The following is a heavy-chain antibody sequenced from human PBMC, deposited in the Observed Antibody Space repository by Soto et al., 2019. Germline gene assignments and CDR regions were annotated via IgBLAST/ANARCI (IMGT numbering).Heavy chain of an antibody. CDR1: GYTFTSYA. Sequence: QVQLVQSGAEVKKPGASVKVSCKASGYTFTSYAMHWVRQAPGQRLEWMGWINAGNGNTKYSQKFQGRVTITRDTSASTAYMELTSLRSEDTAVYYCAIDRTPYYDFWSGDAAFDYWGQGTLVTVSS. J-gene: IGHJ4*02. CDR3: AIDRTPYYDFWSGDAAFDY. CDR2: INAGNGNT. V-gene: IGHV1-3*01. D-gene: IGHD3-3*01.